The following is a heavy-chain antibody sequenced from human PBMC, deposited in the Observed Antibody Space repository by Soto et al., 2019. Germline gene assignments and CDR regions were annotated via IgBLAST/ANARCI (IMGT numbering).Heavy chain of an antibody. Sequence: SETLSLTCTVSGDSISSGDYYWSWIRQPPGKGLEWIGCIYYSGSTHYNPSLKSRFSISVDTSKNQFSLKLSSVTAADTAVYYCAREASGTRFDYWGQGTLVTVSS. J-gene: IGHJ4*02. V-gene: IGHV4-30-4*01. CDR1: GDSISSGDYY. D-gene: IGHD1-1*01. CDR3: AREASGTRFDY. CDR2: IYYSGST.